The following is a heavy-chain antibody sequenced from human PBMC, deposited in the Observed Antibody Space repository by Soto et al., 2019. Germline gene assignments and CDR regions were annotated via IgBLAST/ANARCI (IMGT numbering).Heavy chain of an antibody. Sequence: PGGSLRLSCVASGFPFDVYWMGWVRQAPGKGLEWVANIKKDGSERFYVDSVRGRFTISRDNVKTSVSLQMNSLRPEDTAVYYCARDNPYGDYFDYWGQGALVTVSS. D-gene: IGHD3-10*01. V-gene: IGHV3-7*03. J-gene: IGHJ4*02. CDR1: GFPFDVYW. CDR2: IKKDGSER. CDR3: ARDNPYGDYFDY.